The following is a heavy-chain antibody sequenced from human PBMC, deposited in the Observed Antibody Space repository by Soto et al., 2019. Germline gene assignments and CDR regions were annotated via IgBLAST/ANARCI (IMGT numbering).Heavy chain of an antibody. J-gene: IGHJ4*02. V-gene: IGHV3-30*18. CDR1: GFTFSSYG. CDR2: ISYDGSNK. CDR3: AKNGVLWFGEETGYFDY. D-gene: IGHD3-10*01. Sequence: QVQLVESGGGVVQPGRSLRLSCAASGFTFSSYGMHWVRQAPGKGLEWVAVISYDGSNKYYADSVKGRFTISRDNSKNTLYQQMNSLRAEDTAVYYCAKNGVLWFGEETGYFDYWGQGTLVTVSS.